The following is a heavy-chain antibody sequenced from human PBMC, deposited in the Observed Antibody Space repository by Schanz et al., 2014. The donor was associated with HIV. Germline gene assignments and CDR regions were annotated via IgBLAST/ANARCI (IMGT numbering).Heavy chain of an antibody. V-gene: IGHV1-18*01. Sequence: QVQLLQSAAEVKKPGASVKVSCKASGYTFSSYGISWVRQAPGQGLEWMGWISADNGNTNYAQKFQDRVTMTTDTSTNTAYMELRSLRSDDTAVYYCARDSRTYYDSGTYYTAFDYWGQGTLVTVSS. D-gene: IGHD3-10*01. CDR1: GYTFSSYG. J-gene: IGHJ4*02. CDR2: ISADNGNT. CDR3: ARDSRTYYDSGTYYTAFDY.